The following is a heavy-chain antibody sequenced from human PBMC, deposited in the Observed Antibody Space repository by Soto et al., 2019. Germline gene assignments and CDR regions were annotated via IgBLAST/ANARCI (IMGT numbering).Heavy chain of an antibody. CDR2: TRNKANSYTT. CDR1: GFTFSDHY. D-gene: IGHD2-2*01. V-gene: IGHV3-72*01. CDR3: ASTIEADELYCSSTSCFMPPYYYMDV. Sequence: GGSLRLSCAASGFTFSDHYMDWVRQAPGKGLEWVGRTRNKANSYTTEYAASGKGRFTISKYDSKNSLYLQMNSLKTEDTAVYYCASTIEADELYCSSTSCFMPPYYYMDVWGKGTTVTVSS. J-gene: IGHJ6*03.